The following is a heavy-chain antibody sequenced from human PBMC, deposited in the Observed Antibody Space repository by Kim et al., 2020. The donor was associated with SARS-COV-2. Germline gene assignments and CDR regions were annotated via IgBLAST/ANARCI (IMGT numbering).Heavy chain of an antibody. D-gene: IGHD4-4*01. CDR1: GFTFGDYA. J-gene: IGHJ6*02. Sequence: GGSLRLSCTASGFTFGDYAMSRVRQAPGKGLEWVGFIRSKAYGGTTEYAASVKGRFTISRDDSKSIAYLQMNSLKTEDTAVYYCSNSNYYYYGMDVWGQGTTVTVSS. V-gene: IGHV3-49*04. CDR2: IRSKAYGGTT. CDR3: SNSNYYYYGMDV.